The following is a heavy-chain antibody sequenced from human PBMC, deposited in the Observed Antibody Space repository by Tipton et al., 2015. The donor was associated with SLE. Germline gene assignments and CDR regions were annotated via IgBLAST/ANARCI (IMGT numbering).Heavy chain of an antibody. J-gene: IGHJ6*02. Sequence: SLRLSCAVSGGSISSDNWWSWVRQPPGKGLEWIGEIYHSGSTNYNPSLKSRVTISVDKSKNQVSLKLSSVTAADTAVYYCARGDYPYGMDVWGQGTTVTVS. CDR3: ARGDYPYGMDV. V-gene: IGHV4-4*02. CDR2: IYHSGST. D-gene: IGHD4/OR15-4a*01. CDR1: GGSISSDNW.